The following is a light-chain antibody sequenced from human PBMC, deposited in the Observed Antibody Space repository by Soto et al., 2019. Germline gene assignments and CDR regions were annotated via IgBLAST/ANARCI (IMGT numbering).Light chain of an antibody. V-gene: IGLV2-8*01. CDR2: EVT. CDR3: TSYAGSNNYV. CDR1: SSDVGGYNF. Sequence: QSVLTQPPSASGSPGQSVTISCTGTSSDVGGYNFVSWYQHHPGKAPKLMIYEVTKRPSGVPDRFSGSKSGKTASLTVSGLQAEDEADYYWTSYAGSNNYVFGTGTKLTVL. J-gene: IGLJ1*01.